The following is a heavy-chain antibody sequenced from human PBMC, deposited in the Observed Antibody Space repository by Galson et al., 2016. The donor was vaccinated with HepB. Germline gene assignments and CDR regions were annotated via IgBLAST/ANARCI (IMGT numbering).Heavy chain of an antibody. CDR1: GFSLSTHGVG. Sequence: PALVKPTQTLTLTCTFSGFSLSTHGVGVGWVRQPPGKALEWLAVIYWDHDKRYSPSLRSRLTITKDTPKNQGVLTMTNMDPVDTATYYCAHRGDSWEYPNWFDPWGQGTLVTVSS. CDR2: IYWDHDK. V-gene: IGHV2-5*02. J-gene: IGHJ5*02. CDR3: AHRGDSWEYPNWFDP. D-gene: IGHD3-22*01.